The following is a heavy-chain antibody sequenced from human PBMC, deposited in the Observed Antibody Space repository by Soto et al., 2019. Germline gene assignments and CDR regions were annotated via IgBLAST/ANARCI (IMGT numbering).Heavy chain of an antibody. CDR2: VSSSGGNT. CDR1: GFTFSSYA. Sequence: GGSLGLSCSASGFTFSSYAMHWVRQAPGKGLEYVSSVSSSGGNTYYADSVKGRFTISRDNSKNTLDLQMGSLRAEDTAVYYCVKGGAYSGSWYGYWGQGTLVTVSS. CDR3: VKGGAYSGSWYGY. V-gene: IGHV3-64D*06. D-gene: IGHD6-13*01. J-gene: IGHJ4*02.